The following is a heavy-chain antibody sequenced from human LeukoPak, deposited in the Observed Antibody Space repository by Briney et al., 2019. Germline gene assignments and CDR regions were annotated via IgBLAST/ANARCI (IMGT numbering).Heavy chain of an antibody. J-gene: IGHJ4*02. D-gene: IGHD5-24*01. CDR3: ARAPDGYNYEDYFDY. V-gene: IGHV1-46*01. CDR1: GYTFTSYY. CDR2: INPSGGST. Sequence: GASVKVSCKASGYTFTSYYMHWVRQAPGQGLEWMGIINPSGGSTSYAQKFQGRVTMTRDTSTSTVYMELSSLRSEDTAVYYCARAPDGYNYEDYFDYWGQGTQVTVSS.